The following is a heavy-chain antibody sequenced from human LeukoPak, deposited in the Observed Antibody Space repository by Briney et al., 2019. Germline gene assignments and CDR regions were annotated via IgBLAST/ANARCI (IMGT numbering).Heavy chain of an antibody. D-gene: IGHD6-13*01. Sequence: GGPLRLSCAASGFTLSSYGMHWVRQAPGKGLEWVAFIRYDGSNKYYADSVKGRFTISRDNSKNTLYLQMNSLRAEDTAVYYCAKDLRVPAAGTKVDYWGQGTLVTVSS. CDR2: IRYDGSNK. CDR1: GFTLSSYG. CDR3: AKDLRVPAAGTKVDY. J-gene: IGHJ4*02. V-gene: IGHV3-30*02.